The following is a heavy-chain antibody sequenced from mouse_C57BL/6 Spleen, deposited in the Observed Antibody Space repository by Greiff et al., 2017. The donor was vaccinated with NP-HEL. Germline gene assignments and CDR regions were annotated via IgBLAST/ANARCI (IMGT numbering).Heavy chain of an antibody. CDR1: GFTFSSYA. Sequence: VQLKESGGGLVKPGGSLKLSCAASGFTFSSYAMSWVRQTPEKRLEWVATISDGGSYTYYPDNVKGRFTISRDNAKNNLYLQMSHLKSEDTAMYYCARDYDYDGLYAMDYWGQGTSVTVSS. CDR2: ISDGGSYT. J-gene: IGHJ4*01. D-gene: IGHD2-4*01. V-gene: IGHV5-4*01. CDR3: ARDYDYDGLYAMDY.